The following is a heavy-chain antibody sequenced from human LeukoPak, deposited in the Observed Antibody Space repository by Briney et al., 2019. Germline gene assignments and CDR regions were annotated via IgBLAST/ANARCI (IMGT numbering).Heavy chain of an antibody. V-gene: IGHV3-20*04. CDR3: ARGRPYYDSSGYSYYYYMDV. D-gene: IGHD3-22*01. CDR2: INWNGGST. J-gene: IGHJ6*03. CDR1: GFTFDDYG. Sequence: GGSLRLSCAASGFTFDDYGMSWVRQAPGKGLEWVSGINWNGGSTGYADSVKGRFTISRDNAKNSLYLQMNSLRAEDTALYYCARGRPYYDSSGYSYYYYMDVWGKGTTVTVSS.